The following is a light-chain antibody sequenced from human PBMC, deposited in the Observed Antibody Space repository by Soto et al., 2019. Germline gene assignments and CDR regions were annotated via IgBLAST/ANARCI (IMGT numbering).Light chain of an antibody. J-gene: IGKJ1*01. CDR1: QSIDSN. CDR2: GAS. Sequence: EIVMTQSPATLSVSPGDGATLSCRASQSIDSNLAWYQQKPGQTPRLLIYGASTRPTGIPARFSGSGSGTEFTLTISSPQSEDFAVYYCQYYGDSPRTFGQGTKVEVK. CDR3: QYYGDSPRT. V-gene: IGKV3D-15*01.